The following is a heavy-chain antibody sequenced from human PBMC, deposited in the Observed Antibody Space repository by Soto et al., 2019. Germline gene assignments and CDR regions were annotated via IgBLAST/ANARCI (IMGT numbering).Heavy chain of an antibody. CDR3: ARGGVYDFWSGLFD. J-gene: IGHJ4*02. CDR1: GASISRGYYY. CDR2: TYNNGRP. D-gene: IGHD3-3*01. V-gene: IGHV4-30-4*01. Sequence: PSETLSLTCTVSGASISRGYYYWNWIRQSPGKGLEWIGNTYNNGRPNYNPSLKCRVTISGDSSKNQFSLKLRSLSAADTAVYYCARGGVYDFWSGLFDWGQGTLVTVSS.